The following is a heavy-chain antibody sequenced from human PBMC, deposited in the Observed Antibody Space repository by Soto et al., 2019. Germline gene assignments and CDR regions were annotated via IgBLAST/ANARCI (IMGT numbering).Heavy chain of an antibody. D-gene: IGHD1-7*01. V-gene: IGHV1-24*01. CDR3: ARDPETGTPPYYYGMDV. CDR1: GYTLTELS. CDR2: FDPEDGET. Sequence: ASVKVSCKVSGYTLTELSMHWVRQAPGKGLEWMGGFDPEDGETIYAQKFQGRVTMTEDTSTDTAYMELSSLRSEDTAVYYCARDPETGTPPYYYGMDVWGQGTTVTVSS. J-gene: IGHJ6*02.